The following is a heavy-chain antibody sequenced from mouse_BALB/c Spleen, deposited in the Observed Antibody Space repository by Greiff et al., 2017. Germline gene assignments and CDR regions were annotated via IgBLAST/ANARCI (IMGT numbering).Heavy chain of an antibody. D-gene: IGHD1-1*01. J-gene: IGHJ1*01. CDR1: GFTFSNYW. V-gene: IGHV6-6*02. CDR2: IRLKSNNYAT. Sequence: EVQLVESGGGLVQPGGSMKLSCVASGFTFSNYWMNWVRQSPEKGLEWVAEIRLKSNNYATHYAESVKGRFTISRDDSKSSVYLQMNNLRAEDTGIYYCTRGYGSSFFYWYFDVWGAGTTVTVSS. CDR3: TRGYGSSFFYWYFDV.